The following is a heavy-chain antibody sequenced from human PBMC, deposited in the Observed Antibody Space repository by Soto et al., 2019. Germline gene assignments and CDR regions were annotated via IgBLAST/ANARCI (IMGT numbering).Heavy chain of an antibody. Sequence: QVQLVESGGGVVQPGRSLRLSCAASGFSFSISPMHWVRQAPGKGPEWVALISYDGTNKFYADSVKGRFTISRDNSKSTLYLKVDSLGAEDAAVYYCARDPKTSGGQHWAFNYFDSWGQGTLVTVSS. CDR3: ARDPKTSGGQHWAFNYFDS. J-gene: IGHJ4*02. CDR2: ISYDGTNK. CDR1: GFSFSISP. V-gene: IGHV3-30-3*01. D-gene: IGHD7-27*01.